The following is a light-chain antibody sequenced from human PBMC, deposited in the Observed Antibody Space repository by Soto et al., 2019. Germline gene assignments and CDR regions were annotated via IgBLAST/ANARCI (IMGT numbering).Light chain of an antibody. J-gene: IGKJ4*01. V-gene: IGKV1-5*03. CDR2: KAS. CDR1: QSISSW. CDR3: QQYRSYALT. Sequence: DIQMTKSPSTLSASVGDRVTITCRASQSISSWLAWYQQKPGKAPKLLIYKASSLESGVPSRFSGSGSGTEFTLTISRLQPDDFATDYCQQYRSYALTFGGGNKVEI.